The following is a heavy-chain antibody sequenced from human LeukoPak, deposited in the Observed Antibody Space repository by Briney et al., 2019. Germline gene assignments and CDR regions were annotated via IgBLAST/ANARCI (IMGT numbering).Heavy chain of an antibody. Sequence: GGSLRLSCAASEFTFRSYEMNWVRQAPGKGLEWVSAIRGSGGGTYYADSVKGRFTISRDNSKNTLYLQMNSLRDEDTALYYCAKAGIGVVGYFDYWGQGTLVTVSS. CDR1: EFTFRSYE. J-gene: IGHJ4*02. CDR2: IRGSGGGT. CDR3: AKAGIGVVGYFDY. D-gene: IGHD6-19*01. V-gene: IGHV3-23*01.